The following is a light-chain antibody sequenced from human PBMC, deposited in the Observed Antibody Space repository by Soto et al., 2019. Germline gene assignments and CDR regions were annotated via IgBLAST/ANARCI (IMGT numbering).Light chain of an antibody. CDR2: AAS. CDR3: QQSSNIPPT. J-gene: IGKJ3*01. Sequence: DIQMTQSPSSLSASVGDRVTITCRASQNISSSLNWYQQKPGKAPKLLIYAASSLQSVVPSRFSVSGSGTDFSVTISSLQPEDFATFYCQQSSNIPPTFGPGTKVDIK. CDR1: QNISSS. V-gene: IGKV1-39*01.